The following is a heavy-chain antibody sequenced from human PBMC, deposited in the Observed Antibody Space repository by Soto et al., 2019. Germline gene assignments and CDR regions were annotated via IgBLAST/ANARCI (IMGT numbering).Heavy chain of an antibody. CDR3: ARDGSGYYYGFDY. J-gene: IGHJ4*02. Sequence: ASVKVSCKASGYTFTSYAMHWVRQAPGQRLEWMGWINAGNGNTEYSQKFQGRVTITRDTSASTAYMELSSLRSEDTAVYYCARDGSGYYYGFDYWGRGTLVTSPQ. V-gene: IGHV1-3*01. CDR2: INAGNGNT. CDR1: GYTFTSYA. D-gene: IGHD3-22*01.